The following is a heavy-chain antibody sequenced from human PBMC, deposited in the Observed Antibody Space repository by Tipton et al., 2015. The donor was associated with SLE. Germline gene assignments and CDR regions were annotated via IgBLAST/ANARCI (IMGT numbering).Heavy chain of an antibody. CDR2: ISSSSSYI. J-gene: IGHJ3*02. Sequence: SLRLSCAASGFTFSSYSMNWVRRAPGKGLEWVSSISSSSSYIYYADSVKGRFTISRDNAKNSLYLQMNSLRAEDTAVYYCARGEPGAFDIWGQGTMVTVSS. V-gene: IGHV3-21*03. CDR3: ARGEPGAFDI. D-gene: IGHD1-14*01. CDR1: GFTFSSYS.